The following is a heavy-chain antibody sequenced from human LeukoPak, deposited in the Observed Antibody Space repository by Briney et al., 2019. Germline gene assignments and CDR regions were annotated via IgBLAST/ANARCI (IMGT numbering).Heavy chain of an antibody. CDR2: IYPGDSDT. CDR3: ASRLPFGVADY. V-gene: IGHV5-51*01. J-gene: IGHJ4*02. Sequence: GESLKISCKGSEYSFTSYWIGWVRQMPGKGREWRGIIYPGDSDTRYSPSFQGQVTISADKSISTAYLQWSSLQASDTAMYYCASRLPFGVADYWGQGTLVTVSS. CDR1: EYSFTSYW. D-gene: IGHD3-3*01.